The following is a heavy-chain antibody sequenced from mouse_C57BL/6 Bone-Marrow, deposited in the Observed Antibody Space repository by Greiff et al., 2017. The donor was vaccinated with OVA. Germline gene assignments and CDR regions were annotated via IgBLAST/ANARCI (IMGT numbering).Heavy chain of an antibody. J-gene: IGHJ1*03. CDR3: AKPFITTVVATPWYFDV. Sequence: QVQLQQPGAELVKPGASVKLSCKASGYTFTSYWMQWVKQRPGQGLEWIGEIDPSDSYTNYNQKFKGKATLTVDTSSSTAYMQLSSLTSEDSAVYDCAKPFITTVVATPWYFDVWGTGTTVTVSS. D-gene: IGHD1-1*01. V-gene: IGHV1-50*01. CDR1: GYTFTSYW. CDR2: IDPSDSYT.